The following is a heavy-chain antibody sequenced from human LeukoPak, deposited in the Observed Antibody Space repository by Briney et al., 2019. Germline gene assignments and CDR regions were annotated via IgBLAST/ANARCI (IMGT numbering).Heavy chain of an antibody. Sequence: GGSLRLSCAASGFTFSSYSMNWVRQAPGKGLEWVSYISSSSSTIYYADSVKGRFTISRDNAKNSLYLQMNSLRAEDTAVYYCAALRYCSSTSCHGDYWGQGTLVTVSS. V-gene: IGHV3-48*01. CDR1: GFTFSSYS. CDR3: AALRYCSSTSCHGDY. J-gene: IGHJ4*02. CDR2: ISSSSSTI. D-gene: IGHD2-2*01.